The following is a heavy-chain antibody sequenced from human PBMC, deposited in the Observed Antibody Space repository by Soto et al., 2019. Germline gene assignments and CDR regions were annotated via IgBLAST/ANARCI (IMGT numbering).Heavy chain of an antibody. V-gene: IGHV3-21*01. J-gene: IGHJ4*02. D-gene: IGHD6-19*01. CDR2: ISSSSSYI. CDR1: GFTFSSYS. CDR3: ARDLPSIAVAGTGFDY. Sequence: EVQLVESGGGLVQPGGSLRLSCAASGFTFSSYSMNWVRQAPGKGLEWVSSISSSSSYIYYADSVKGRFTISRDNAKNSLYLQMNSLRAEDTAVYYCARDLPSIAVAGTGFDYWGQGTLVTVSS.